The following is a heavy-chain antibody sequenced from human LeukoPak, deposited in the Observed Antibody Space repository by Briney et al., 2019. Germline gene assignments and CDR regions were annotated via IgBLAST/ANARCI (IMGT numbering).Heavy chain of an antibody. CDR1: GFTFSSYA. V-gene: IGHV3-23*01. D-gene: IGHD6-19*01. Sequence: GGSLRLSCAASGFTFSSYAMSWVRQAPGKGLEWVSAISGSGGSTYYADSVKGRFTISRDNSKNTLYLQMNSLRAEDTAVYYCAKSGAGGWSRAAYYFDYWGQGTLVTVSS. J-gene: IGHJ4*02. CDR2: ISGSGGST. CDR3: AKSGAGGWSRAAYYFDY.